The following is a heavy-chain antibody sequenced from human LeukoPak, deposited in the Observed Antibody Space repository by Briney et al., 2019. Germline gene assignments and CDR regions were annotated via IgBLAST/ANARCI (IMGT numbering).Heavy chain of an antibody. Sequence: PGGSLRLSCAASGFTFSSYSMNWVRQAPGKGLEWVSSISSSSSYIYYADSVKGRFTISRDNAKNSLYLQMNSLRAEDTAVYYCARDNPITLVRGNFDYWGQGTLVTVSS. CDR1: GFTFSSYS. CDR3: ARDNPITLVRGNFDY. CDR2: ISSSSSYI. V-gene: IGHV3-21*01. J-gene: IGHJ4*02. D-gene: IGHD3-10*01.